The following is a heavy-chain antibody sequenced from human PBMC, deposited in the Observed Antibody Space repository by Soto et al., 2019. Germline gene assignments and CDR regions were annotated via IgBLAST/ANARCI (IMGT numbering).Heavy chain of an antibody. CDR3: ARTRAVWFDP. CDR1: GDSISTNSYS. V-gene: IGHV4-39*01. D-gene: IGHD6-19*01. CDR2: FYYSGST. Sequence: PSETLSLTCTVSGDSISTNSYSWGWIRQPPGQGLEWIGRFYYSGSTHYNPSLKSRVTISVDTSKNQFSLKLSSVTAADTAVYYCARTRAVWFDPWGQGTLVTVSS. J-gene: IGHJ5*02.